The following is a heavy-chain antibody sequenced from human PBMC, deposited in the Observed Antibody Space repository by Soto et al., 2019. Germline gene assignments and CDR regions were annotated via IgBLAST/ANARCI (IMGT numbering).Heavy chain of an antibody. V-gene: IGHV4-4*02. CDR1: GDSISSSHW. Sequence: QVQLQESGPGLVEPSGTLSLTCAVSGDSISSSHWWSWVRQSPGKGLELIGEIFHSGATKYNPSLESRVTMSVDKSNNQLSLKLRSVTAADTAVYYCARQLERGDLPEGFEYWGQGTLATVSS. CDR3: ARQLERGDLPEGFEY. CDR2: IFHSGAT. D-gene: IGHD1-1*01. J-gene: IGHJ4*02.